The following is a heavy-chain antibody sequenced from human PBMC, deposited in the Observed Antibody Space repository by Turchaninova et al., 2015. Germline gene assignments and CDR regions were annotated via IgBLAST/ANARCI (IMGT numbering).Heavy chain of an antibody. V-gene: IGHV5-51*01. CDR3: ARHLADCSGGDCNADYMDV. CDR1: GNSFTSSW. Sequence: EVHLVQSGAEVKKPGESLKISCRGSGNSFTSSWIAWVRQMPGQGLAGMGIVYPDDSDTRYSPAFQGQVTISADKSISTAYVQWNSLKASDTAMYYCARHLADCSGGDCNADYMDVWGKGTTVTVTS. CDR2: VYPDDSDT. D-gene: IGHD2-15*01. J-gene: IGHJ6*03.